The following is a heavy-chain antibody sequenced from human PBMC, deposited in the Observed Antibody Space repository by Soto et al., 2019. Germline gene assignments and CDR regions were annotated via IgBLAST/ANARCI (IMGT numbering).Heavy chain of an antibody. D-gene: IGHD3-3*01. Sequence: VGSLRLSCAASGFTFSSYWMHWVRQAPGKGLVWVSRINSDGSSTSYADSVKGRFTISRDNAKNTLYLQMNSLRAEDTAVYYCARGTIFGVVIPNWFDPWGQGTLVTVSS. J-gene: IGHJ5*02. V-gene: IGHV3-74*01. CDR1: GFTFSSYW. CDR3: ARGTIFGVVIPNWFDP. CDR2: INSDGSST.